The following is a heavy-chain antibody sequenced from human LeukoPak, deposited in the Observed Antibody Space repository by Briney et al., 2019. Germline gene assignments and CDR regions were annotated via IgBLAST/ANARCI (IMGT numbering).Heavy chain of an antibody. CDR3: ASINVINYFDP. D-gene: IGHD2/OR15-2a*01. CDR1: GFTFRSYN. J-gene: IGHJ5*02. Sequence: GGSLRLSCAASGFTFRSYNMNWVRQAPGKGLEWISYISYSSTTIYYADSVKGRFTISRDNAKNSLYLQMNNLRAEDTALYYCASINVINYFDPWGQGTLVTVSS. V-gene: IGHV3-48*01. CDR2: ISYSSTTI.